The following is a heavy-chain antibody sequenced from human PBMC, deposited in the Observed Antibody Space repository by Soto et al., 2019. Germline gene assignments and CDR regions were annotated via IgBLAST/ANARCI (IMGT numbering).Heavy chain of an antibody. CDR1: GESLSGYY. CDR2: INHSGGT. J-gene: IGHJ4*02. D-gene: IGHD3-22*01. CDR3: AGRNGYYSGIDY. Sequence: QVQLQQWGAGLLKPSETLSLTCAVYGESLSGYYWSWIRQTPGKGLEWIGEINHSGGTDYNPSLKSRVTISSDTSKNQLSLRVNSVTAADTAVYYCAGRNGYYSGIDYWGQGTLVTVSS. V-gene: IGHV4-34*01.